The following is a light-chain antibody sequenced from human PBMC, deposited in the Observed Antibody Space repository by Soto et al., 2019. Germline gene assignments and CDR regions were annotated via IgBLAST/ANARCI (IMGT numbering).Light chain of an antibody. CDR1: STDVGGYNY. J-gene: IGLJ1*01. CDR2: DVS. V-gene: IGLV2-14*03. Sequence: QSALTQPASVSESPGQSITISCTGTSTDVGGYNYVSWYQQHPGKVPKLMIYDVSNRPSGVSNRFSGSKSGYTASLIISGLQAEDEADYYCSSNTSSSTYVFGTGTKLTVL. CDR3: SSNTSSSTYV.